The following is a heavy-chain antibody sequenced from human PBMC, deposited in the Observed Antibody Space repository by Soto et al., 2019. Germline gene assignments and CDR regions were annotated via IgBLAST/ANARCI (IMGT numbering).Heavy chain of an antibody. D-gene: IGHD2-8*01. J-gene: IGHJ3*01. CDR1: GFNLNNAW. CDR3: TTTFLMVYANAPASNLHV. V-gene: IGHV3-15*01. Sequence: GGSLRLSCAASGFNLNNAWVSWVRQAPGKGLEWIGHIKSETDSGTTDYAAPVKGRFTISRDGSDNTLYLQMNSLKTEDTALYYCTTTFLMVYANAPASNLHVWGQGTMVTVSS. CDR2: IKSETDSGTT.